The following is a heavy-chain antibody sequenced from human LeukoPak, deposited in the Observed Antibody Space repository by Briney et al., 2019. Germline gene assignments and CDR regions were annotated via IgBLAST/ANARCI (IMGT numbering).Heavy chain of an antibody. CDR3: AGGYCSSTSCYRIREDAFDI. J-gene: IGHJ3*02. V-gene: IGHV1-69*13. CDR2: IIPIFGTA. D-gene: IGHD2-2*01. Sequence: SVKVSCKASGGTFGSYAISWVRQAPGQGLEWMGGIIPIFGTANYAQKFQGRVTITADESTSTAYMELSSLRSEDTAVYYCAGGYCSSTSCYRIREDAFDIWGQGTMVTVSS. CDR1: GGTFGSYA.